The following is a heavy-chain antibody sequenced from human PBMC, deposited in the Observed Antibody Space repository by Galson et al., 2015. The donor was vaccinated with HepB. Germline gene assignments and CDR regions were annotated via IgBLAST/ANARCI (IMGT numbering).Heavy chain of an antibody. CDR2: IYYSGST. CDR3: ARVGGHGDSYYYYYMDV. CDR1: GGSISSYY. V-gene: IGHV4-59*01. Sequence: ETLSLTCTVSGGSISSYYWSWIRQPPGKGLEWIGYIYYSGSTNYNPSLKSRVTISVDTSKNQFSLKLSSVTAADTAVYYCARVGGHGDSYYYYYMDVWGKGTTVTVSS. D-gene: IGHD4-17*01. J-gene: IGHJ6*03.